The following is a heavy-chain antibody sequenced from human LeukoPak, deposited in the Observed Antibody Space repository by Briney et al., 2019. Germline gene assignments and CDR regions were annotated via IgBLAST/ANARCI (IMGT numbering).Heavy chain of an antibody. CDR1: GGSISNGGYS. Sequence: PSETLSLTCAVSGGSISNGGYSWSWIRQPPGKGLEWIGYIYHSGSTYYNPSLKSRVTISVDRSKNQFSLKLSSVTAADTAVYYCARAERGYYGSGSLFEFDYWGQGTLVTVSS. V-gene: IGHV4-30-2*01. CDR3: ARAERGYYGSGSLFEFDY. CDR2: IYHSGST. D-gene: IGHD3-10*01. J-gene: IGHJ4*02.